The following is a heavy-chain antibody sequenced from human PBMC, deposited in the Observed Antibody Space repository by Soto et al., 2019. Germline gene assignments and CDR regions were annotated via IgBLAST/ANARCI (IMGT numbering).Heavy chain of an antibody. CDR1: GGTFSSYA. CDR2: IIPIFGTA. D-gene: IGHD5-12*01. CDR3: AXXXXXXXXRXXXXXXXXXXXXXXXXXXXRXADTALSYCAIKAVRYSYGKPVDY. V-gene: IGHV1-69*13. J-gene: IGHJ4*02. Sequence: SVKVSCKASGGTFSSYAISWVRQAPGQGLEWMGGIIPIFGTANYAQKFQGRVTITADESTSTAYMELSSLRSEDTAVYYCAXXXXXXXXRXXXXXXXXXXXXXXXXXXXRXADTALSYCAIKAVRYSYGKPVDYWGQGTLVTVSS.